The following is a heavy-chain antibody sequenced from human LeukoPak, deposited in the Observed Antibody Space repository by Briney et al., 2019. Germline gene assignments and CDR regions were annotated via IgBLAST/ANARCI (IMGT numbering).Heavy chain of an antibody. V-gene: IGHV4-30-2*01. CDR3: ARAGQYYYDSSGYYLLDAFDI. D-gene: IGHD3-22*01. CDR1: GGSISSGGYS. Sequence: SQILSLTCAVSGGSISSGGYSWSWIRQPPGKGLEWIGYIYHSGSTYYNPSLKSRVTISVDRSKNQFSLKLSSVTAADTAVYYCARAGQYYYDSSGYYLLDAFDIWGQGTMVTVSS. CDR2: IYHSGST. J-gene: IGHJ3*02.